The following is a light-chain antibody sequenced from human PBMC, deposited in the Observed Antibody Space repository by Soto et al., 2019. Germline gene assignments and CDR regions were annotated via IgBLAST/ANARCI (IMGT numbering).Light chain of an antibody. CDR1: QSISSY. CDR2: AAS. CDR3: QQYNTYPPT. J-gene: IGKJ5*01. Sequence: EIQMTQSPSSLSGSVGDRVTIGCGASQSISSYLNWYQQKPGKAPKVLIYAASSLQSGVPSRFSGSGDGTDFNLTISSLQPEDFATYYCQQYNTYPPTFGQGTRLEIK. V-gene: IGKV1-39*01.